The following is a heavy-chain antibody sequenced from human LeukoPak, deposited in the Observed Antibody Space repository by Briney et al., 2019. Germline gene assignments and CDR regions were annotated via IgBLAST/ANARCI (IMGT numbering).Heavy chain of an antibody. J-gene: IGHJ6*03. D-gene: IGHD3-3*01. CDR1: GGSISSHY. Sequence: SETLSLTCTVSGGSISSHYWSWIRQPPGKGLEWIGYIYYSGSTNYNPSLKSRVTISVDTSKNQFSLKLSSVTAADTAVYYCVSHSYDFWSGYSYMDVWGKGTTVTVSS. CDR3: VSHSYDFWSGYSYMDV. V-gene: IGHV4-59*11. CDR2: IYYSGST.